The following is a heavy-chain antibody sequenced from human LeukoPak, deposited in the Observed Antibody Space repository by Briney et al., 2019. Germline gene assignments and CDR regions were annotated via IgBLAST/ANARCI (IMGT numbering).Heavy chain of an antibody. V-gene: IGHV3-23*01. J-gene: IGHJ5*02. Sequence: GVLRLSCAAPGFTFSSYAMSWVRQAPGKGLEWVSAISGSGGSTYYADSVKGRFTISRDNSKNTLYLQMNSLRAEDTAVYYCAKDRYYYGSGINWFDPWGQGTLVTVSS. CDR2: ISGSGGST. D-gene: IGHD3-10*01. CDR3: AKDRYYYGSGINWFDP. CDR1: GFTFSSYA.